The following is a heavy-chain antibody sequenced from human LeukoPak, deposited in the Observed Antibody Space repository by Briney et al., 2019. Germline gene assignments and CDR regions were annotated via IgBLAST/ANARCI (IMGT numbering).Heavy chain of an antibody. Sequence: SETLSLTCTVSGGSLNNYYWSWMRQPPGKGLEWIAYIYYSGSTDYNPSLKSRVTISLDTPKNQLSLKLSSVTAADTAVYYCARGNGYNYYWGQGTLVTVSS. CDR1: GGSLNNYY. V-gene: IGHV4-59*01. CDR2: IYYSGST. J-gene: IGHJ4*02. CDR3: ARGNGYNYY. D-gene: IGHD5-24*01.